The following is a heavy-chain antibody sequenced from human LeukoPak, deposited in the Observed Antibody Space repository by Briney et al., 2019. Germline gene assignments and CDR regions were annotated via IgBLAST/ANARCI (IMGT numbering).Heavy chain of an antibody. D-gene: IGHD1-26*01. Sequence: PGGSLRLSCAASGFTFSSYAMSWVRQAPGKGLEWVSAISGSGGSTYYADSVKGRFTISRDNSKNTLYLQMNSLRAEDTAVYYCAKKSPGTGRWELLSFDYWGQGTLVTVSS. CDR3: AKKSPGTGRWELLSFDY. J-gene: IGHJ4*02. CDR1: GFTFSSYA. V-gene: IGHV3-23*01. CDR2: ISGSGGST.